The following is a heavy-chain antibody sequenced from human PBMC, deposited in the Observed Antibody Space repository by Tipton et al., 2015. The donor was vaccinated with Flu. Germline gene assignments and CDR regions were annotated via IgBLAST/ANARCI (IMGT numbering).Heavy chain of an antibody. V-gene: IGHV6-1*01. CDR3: ARESYYYGSGSYYYYYSGMDV. Sequence: LVKPTQTLSLTCAISGDSVSSNSAAWNWIRQSPSRGLEWLGRTYYRSKWYNDYAVSVKSRITINPDTSKNQFSLQLNSVTPEDTAVYYCARESYYYGSGSYYYYYSGMDVWGQGTTVTVSS. CDR2: TYYRSKWYN. D-gene: IGHD3-10*01. J-gene: IGHJ6*02. CDR1: GDSVSSNSAA.